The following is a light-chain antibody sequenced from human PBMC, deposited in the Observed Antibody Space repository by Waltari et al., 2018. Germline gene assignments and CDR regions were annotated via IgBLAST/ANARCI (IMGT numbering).Light chain of an antibody. CDR3: QVWDDVTDSGV. CDR1: NIGSKS. V-gene: IGLV3-21*04. CDR2: YDS. J-gene: IGLJ3*02. Sequence: YVLTPPPSVSVDPGKTARLTCWGDNIGSKSVNWYQQKPGQAPVLVMFYDSDRPSEIPERFSGSNSGNTATLTISWVEAGDEADYHCQVWDDVTDSGVFGGGTKLTVL.